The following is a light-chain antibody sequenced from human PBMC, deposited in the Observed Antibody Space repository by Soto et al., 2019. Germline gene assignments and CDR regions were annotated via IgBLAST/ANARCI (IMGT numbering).Light chain of an antibody. Sequence: QSALTQPASVSGSPGQSITISCTGSNSDVGSFDLVSWVQQYPGKAPKLILYEVSKRPLGVSNRFSGSKSGYTASLTISGLQAEDEGDYYCCSYADTTSLFVFGTGTKLTVL. V-gene: IGLV2-23*02. CDR2: EVS. CDR3: CSYADTTSLFV. J-gene: IGLJ1*01. CDR1: NSDVGSFDL.